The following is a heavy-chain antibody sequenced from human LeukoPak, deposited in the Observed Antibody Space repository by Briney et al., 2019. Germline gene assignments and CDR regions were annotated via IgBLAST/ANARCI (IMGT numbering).Heavy chain of an antibody. CDR1: GYTFTSYD. CDR3: ARGGYDILTGYFNNDPVDY. D-gene: IGHD3-9*01. CDR2: MNPNSGNT. Sequence: ASVKVSCKASGYTFTSYDINWVRQATGQGLEWMGWMNPNSGNTGYAQKFQGRVTMTRNTSISIAYMELSSLRSEDTAVYYCARGGYDILTGYFNNDPVDYWGQGTLVTVSS. V-gene: IGHV1-8*01. J-gene: IGHJ4*02.